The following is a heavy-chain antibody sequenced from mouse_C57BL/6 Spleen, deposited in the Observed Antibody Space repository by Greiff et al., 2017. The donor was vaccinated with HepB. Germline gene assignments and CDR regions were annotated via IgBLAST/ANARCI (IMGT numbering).Heavy chain of an antibody. CDR2: INPSSGYT. J-gene: IGHJ1*03. CDR1: GYTFTSYW. V-gene: IGHV1-7*01. CDR3: ARPLLITTVVGDWYCDV. D-gene: IGHD1-1*01. Sequence: VQLQQSGAELAKPGASVKLSCKASGYTFTSYWMHWVKQRPGQGLEWIGYINPSSGYTKYNQKFKDKATLTADTSSSTAYMQLSSLTYEDSAVYYCARPLLITTVVGDWYCDVWGTGTTVTVSS.